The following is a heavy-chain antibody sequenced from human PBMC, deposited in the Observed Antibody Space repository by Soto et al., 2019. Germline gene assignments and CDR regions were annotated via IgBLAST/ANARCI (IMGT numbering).Heavy chain of an antibody. CDR2: ISSSSSYI. D-gene: IGHD3-16*01. Sequence: PGGSMRLSCAASGFTFSSYRMNWVRQAPGKGLEWVSSISSSSSYIYYADSVKGRFTISRDNAKNSLYLQMNSLRAEDTAVYYCARDSGGGMVTPWGYYYYGMDVWGQGTTVTVSS. CDR1: GFTFSSYR. CDR3: ARDSGGGMVTPWGYYYYGMDV. V-gene: IGHV3-21*01. J-gene: IGHJ6*02.